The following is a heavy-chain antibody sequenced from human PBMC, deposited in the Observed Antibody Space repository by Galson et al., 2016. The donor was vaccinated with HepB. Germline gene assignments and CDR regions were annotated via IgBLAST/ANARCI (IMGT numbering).Heavy chain of an antibody. CDR1: GFTFDDYA. CDR2: ITWNSGSK. D-gene: IGHD6-19*01. Sequence: SLRLSCAASGFTFDDYAMHWVRQAPGKGLEWVSGITWNSGSKDYADSVKGRFTISRDNAKNSLYLQMNSLRAEDTALYYCAEDIVVAGTRTLDFWGQGTLVTVS. J-gene: IGHJ4*02. CDR3: AEDIVVAGTRTLDF. V-gene: IGHV3-9*01.